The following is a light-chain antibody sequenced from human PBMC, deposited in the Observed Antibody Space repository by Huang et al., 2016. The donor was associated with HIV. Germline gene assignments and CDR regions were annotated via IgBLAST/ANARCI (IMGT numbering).Light chain of an antibody. CDR2: GAS. CDR1: QSVSSD. V-gene: IGKV3-11*01. J-gene: IGKJ2*01. CDR3: QQRSDWPRT. Sequence: EIVLTQSPVTLSLSPGERATLSCRASQSVSSDLDWYQQKAGQAPRLLIYGASNRATGIPARFSGSGSGTDFTLTISSLEPEDFAVYYCQQRSDWPRTFGQGTKLEIK.